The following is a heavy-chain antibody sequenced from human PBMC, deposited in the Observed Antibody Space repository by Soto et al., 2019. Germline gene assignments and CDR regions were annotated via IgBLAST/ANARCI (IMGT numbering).Heavy chain of an antibody. CDR3: ARVMAYEQQLVPFDY. Sequence: ASVKVSCKTSGYTFTGYYLNCVRQAPGQGLEWMGWVNPHTGGTHYAQKLDGRVTMTRDTSTYTAYMELSGLKFDDTATYFCARVMAYEQQLVPFDYWGQGTLVTVSS. J-gene: IGHJ4*02. D-gene: IGHD6-13*01. CDR1: GYTFTGYY. CDR2: VNPHTGGT. V-gene: IGHV1-2*02.